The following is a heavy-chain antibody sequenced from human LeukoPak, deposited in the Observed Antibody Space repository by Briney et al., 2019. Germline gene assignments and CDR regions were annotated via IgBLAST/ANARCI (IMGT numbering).Heavy chain of an antibody. CDR2: IFYSGST. V-gene: IGHV4-39*01. CDR1: GGSISSSNYY. J-gene: IGHJ5*02. D-gene: IGHD4-17*01. CDR3: ARHVVTDYGDYDCFDP. Sequence: SETLSLTCTVSGGSISSSNYYWGWIYHPPGNGLEWIGSIFYSGSTYYNPSLKSRVTISVGTSKNQFSLKLNSVTDADTAVYYCARHVVTDYGDYDCFDPWGQGTLVTVSS.